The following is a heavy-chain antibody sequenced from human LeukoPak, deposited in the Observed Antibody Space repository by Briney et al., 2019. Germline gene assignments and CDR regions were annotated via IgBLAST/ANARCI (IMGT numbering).Heavy chain of an antibody. CDR3: AMDKEYYDILTGYYIGVVGNGYYFDY. CDR1: GYTFTSYA. Sequence: ASVKVSCKASGYTFTSYAMNWVRQAPGQGLEWMGWINTNTGNPTYAQGFTGRFVFSLDTSVSTAYLQISSLKAEDTAVYYCAMDKEYYDILTGYYIGVVGNGYYFDYWGQGTLVTVSS. J-gene: IGHJ4*02. D-gene: IGHD3-9*01. V-gene: IGHV7-4-1*02. CDR2: INTNTGNP.